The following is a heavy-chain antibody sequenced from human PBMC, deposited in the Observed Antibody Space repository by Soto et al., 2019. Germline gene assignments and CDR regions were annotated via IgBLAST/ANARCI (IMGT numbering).Heavy chain of an antibody. D-gene: IGHD3-9*01. CDR3: ARGTAVDILTGYYPEFGWFYGMDV. CDR2: IYYSGST. Sequence: PSETLSLTCTVSGGSISSYYWSWIRQPPGKGLEWIGYIYYSGSTNYNPSLKSRVTISVDTSKNQFSLKLSSVTAADTAVYYCARGTAVDILTGYYPEFGWFYGMDVWGQGTTVTVSS. CDR1: GGSISSYY. V-gene: IGHV4-59*08. J-gene: IGHJ6*02.